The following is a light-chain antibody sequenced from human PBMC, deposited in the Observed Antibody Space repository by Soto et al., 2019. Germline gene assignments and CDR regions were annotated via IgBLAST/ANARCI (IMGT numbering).Light chain of an antibody. CDR1: SSDVGGYNN. Sequence: QYALTQPASVSGSPGQSITISCNGNSSDVGGYNNISWCQQHPGKAPKLLIYDVNNRPLGVSNRFSGSKSGNTSSLTISGLHAEDEADYYCSSYTSSSTLVVFGTGTKLTVL. V-gene: IGLV2-14*01. CDR2: DVN. J-gene: IGLJ1*01. CDR3: SSYTSSSTLVV.